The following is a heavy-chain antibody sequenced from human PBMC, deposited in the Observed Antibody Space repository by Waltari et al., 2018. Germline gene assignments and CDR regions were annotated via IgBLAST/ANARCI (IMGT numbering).Heavy chain of an antibody. CDR2: INHSGST. V-gene: IGHV4-34*01. CDR3: ARPRYSSSRYYYYYYGMDV. Sequence: QVQLQQWGAGLLKPSETLSLTCAVYGGSFSGYYWSWIRQPPGKGLEWIGEINHSGSTNYNPSLKSRVTISVDTSKNQFSLKLSSVTAADTAVYYCARPRYSSSRYYYYYYGMDVWGQGTTVTVSS. D-gene: IGHD6-6*01. CDR1: GGSFSGYY. J-gene: IGHJ6*02.